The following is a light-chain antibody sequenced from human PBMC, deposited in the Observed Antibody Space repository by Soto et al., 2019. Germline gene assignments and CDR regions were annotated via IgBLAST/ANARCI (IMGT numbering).Light chain of an antibody. V-gene: IGKV3-15*01. CDR2: DAS. Sequence: EIVMTQSPATLSVSPGERATLSCWASQSISSNLAWHQQKPGQAPRLLIYDASTRATGIPARFSGGGSGTEFTLTISGLQSEDFAVYYCQQYDKWPITFGQETRLEIK. CDR3: QQYDKWPIT. CDR1: QSISSN. J-gene: IGKJ5*01.